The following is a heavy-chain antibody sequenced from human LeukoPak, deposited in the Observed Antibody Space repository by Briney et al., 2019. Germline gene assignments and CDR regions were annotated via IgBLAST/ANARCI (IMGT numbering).Heavy chain of an antibody. CDR3: ASWSGEPLNYPDH. J-gene: IGHJ4*02. CDR2: INHSGDT. V-gene: IGHV4-34*01. Sequence: SETLSLTCAVFGGSISDYDWSYIRQPPGKGLEWIGEINHSGDTNYNPSLKSRVTISVDTSKNQFSLKLSSVSAADTAVYYCASWSGEPLNYPDHWGQGTLVTVSS. D-gene: IGHD1-14*01. CDR1: GGSISDYD.